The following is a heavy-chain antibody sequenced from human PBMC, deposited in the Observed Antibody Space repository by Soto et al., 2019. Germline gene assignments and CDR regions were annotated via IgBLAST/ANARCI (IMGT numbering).Heavy chain of an antibody. V-gene: IGHV4-34*01. J-gene: IGHJ4*02. D-gene: IGHD6-13*01. CDR1: GGSFSGYY. CDR3: ARVAAASYYFDY. CDR2: INHSGST. Sequence: QVQLQQWGAGLLKPSETLSLTCAVYGGSFSGYYWSWIRQPPGKGLEWIGEINHSGSTNYNPSLKSRVTISVDTSQNQFSLKLSSVTAADTAVYYCARVAAASYYFDYWGQGTLVTVSS.